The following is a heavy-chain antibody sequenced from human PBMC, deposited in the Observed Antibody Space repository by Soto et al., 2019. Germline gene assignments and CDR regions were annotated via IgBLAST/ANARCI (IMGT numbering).Heavy chain of an antibody. CDR2: IYSGGST. D-gene: IGHD3-3*01. Sequence: GGSLRLSCAASGFTVRSNYMSWVRQAPGKGLEWISVIYSGGSTNSADSVKGRFTISRDNSKNTLYLQMNSLRAEDTAVYYCARWGGGHDFWSGYYTGDAFDIWGQGTMVTVSS. CDR1: GFTVRSNY. CDR3: ARWGGGHDFWSGYYTGDAFDI. J-gene: IGHJ3*02. V-gene: IGHV3-53*01.